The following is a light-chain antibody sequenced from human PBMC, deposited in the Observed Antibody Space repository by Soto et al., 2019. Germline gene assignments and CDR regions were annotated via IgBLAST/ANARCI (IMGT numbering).Light chain of an antibody. CDR2: KAS. CDR3: HQYNSYSS. Sequence: DIQMTQSPSTLSASVGDRVTITCRASQSIGSWLAWFQQKPGKAPKVLIYKASSLQTGIPERFSGGGSGTEFTLTISSLQPDDFATYYCHQYNSYSSFGQGTKVDSK. J-gene: IGKJ1*01. V-gene: IGKV1-5*03. CDR1: QSIGSW.